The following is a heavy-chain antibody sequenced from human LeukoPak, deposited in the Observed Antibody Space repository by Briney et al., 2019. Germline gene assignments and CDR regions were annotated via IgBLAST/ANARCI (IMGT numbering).Heavy chain of an antibody. CDR3: ARGADGVSSNSRGWFDP. D-gene: IGHD2-15*01. Sequence: GGTLRLSCTASGFTFSSYSINWVRQARGKGLEGVASISTRSRYIYYADSVKGRFTISRDNARNSLYLQMNTLRAEDTAVYSCARGADGVSSNSRGWFDPWGQGTLVTVSS. J-gene: IGHJ5*02. CDR1: GFTFSSYS. V-gene: IGHV3-21*01. CDR2: ISTRSRYI.